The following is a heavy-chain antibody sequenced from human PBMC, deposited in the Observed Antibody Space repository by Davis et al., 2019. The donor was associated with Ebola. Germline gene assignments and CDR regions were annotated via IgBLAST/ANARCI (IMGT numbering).Heavy chain of an antibody. V-gene: IGHV3-21*01. J-gene: IGHJ6*02. CDR2: IRSSSSYI. CDR3: APSSKAARPGYYYGMDV. D-gene: IGHD6-6*01. CDR1: GFTFSSYS. Sequence: GGSLRLSCAASGFTFSSYSMNWVRQAPGKGLEWVSSIRSSSSYIYYADSVKGRFTISRDNAKNSLYLQMNSLRAEDTAVYYCAPSSKAARPGYYYGMDVWGQGTTVTVSS.